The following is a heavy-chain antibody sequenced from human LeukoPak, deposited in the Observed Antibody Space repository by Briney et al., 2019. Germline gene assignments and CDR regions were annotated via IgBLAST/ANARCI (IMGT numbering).Heavy chain of an antibody. Sequence: GGSLTLTCTASGFSFSSYAKHWVRQPPAQGKERVAVISYDGSNNSCADSVMGRFTISCDNSTNKQYPQMHSLRAAATAAYYCSRIVKDITIIVVCHGDFDYWGQGTLVSVSS. J-gene: IGHJ4*02. CDR2: ISYDGSNN. CDR3: SRIVKDITIIVVCHGDFDY. V-gene: IGHV3-30*04. CDR1: GFSFSSYA. D-gene: IGHD3-22*01.